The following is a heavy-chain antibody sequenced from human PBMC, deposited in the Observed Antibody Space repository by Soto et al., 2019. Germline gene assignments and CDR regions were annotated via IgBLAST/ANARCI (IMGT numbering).Heavy chain of an antibody. D-gene: IGHD6-19*01. V-gene: IGHV3-15*01. CDR3: HTDAGSSGWY. Sequence: EVQLVESGGGLIKPGGSLRLSCVVSGFTFSNAWMNWVRQAPGKGLEWVGRIKSKSDGGTTDYVAPVKGRFTISRDDSKNTLYLQMNSLKTEDTGVYYCHTDAGSSGWYWGQGTLVTVSS. J-gene: IGHJ4*02. CDR1: GFTFSNAW. CDR2: IKSKSDGGTT.